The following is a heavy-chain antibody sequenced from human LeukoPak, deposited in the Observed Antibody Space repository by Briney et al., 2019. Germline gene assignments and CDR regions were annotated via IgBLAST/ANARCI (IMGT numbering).Heavy chain of an antibody. CDR1: GGSLNPYY. J-gene: IGHJ4*02. V-gene: IGHV4-4*07. D-gene: IGHD1-26*01. CDR2: IYFSGKT. Sequence: SETLSLTCTVSGGSLNPYYWSWIRQPAGKGREWIGRIYFSGKTHYIPSLQSRVTISVDTSKNQFSLKLSSVPAATTAVYYCARTCASGASYFDLWAQGAGVSV. CDR3: ARTCASGASYFDL.